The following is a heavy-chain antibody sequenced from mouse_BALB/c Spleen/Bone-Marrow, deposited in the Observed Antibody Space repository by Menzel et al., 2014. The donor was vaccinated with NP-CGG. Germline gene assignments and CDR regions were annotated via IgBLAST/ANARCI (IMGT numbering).Heavy chain of an antibody. CDR2: FYPGGGYT. CDR3: ARTAYFDY. J-gene: IGHJ2*01. V-gene: IGHV1-63*02. CDR1: GYTFTNYW. Sequence: VQLQQSGAELVRPGTSVKISCKASGYTFTNYWLGWIKQRPGHGLEWIGDFYPGGGYTNYNEEFKGKATLTADASSSTAYMQLSSLTSEDSAVYSCARTAYFDYWGQGTTLTVSS.